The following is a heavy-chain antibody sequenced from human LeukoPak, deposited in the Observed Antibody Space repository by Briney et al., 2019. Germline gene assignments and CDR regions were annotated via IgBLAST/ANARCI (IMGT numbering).Heavy chain of an antibody. CDR2: INPNSGGT. CDR1: GYTFTGYY. V-gene: IGHV1-2*02. CDR3: ARARSWDGAFDI. Sequence: ASVKVSCKASGYTFTGYYMHWVRQAPGQGLEWMGWINPNSGGTNYAQKFQGRVTMTRDTSISTAYMELSRLRSDDTAVYYCARARSWDGAFDIWGQGTMVTVSS. J-gene: IGHJ3*02. D-gene: IGHD6-13*01.